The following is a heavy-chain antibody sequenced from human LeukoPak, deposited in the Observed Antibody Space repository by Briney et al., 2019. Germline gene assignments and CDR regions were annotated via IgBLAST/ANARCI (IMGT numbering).Heavy chain of an antibody. CDR1: GFTFSSYW. CDR2: IKQDGSEE. CDR3: AREWMGHSSSRRDYYYYMDV. Sequence: GGSLRLSCAASGFTFSSYWMSWVRQAPGKGLEWVANIKQDGSEENYVDSVKGRFTISRDNAKNSLYLQMNSLRAEDTALYYCAREWMGHSSSRRDYYYYMDVWGKGTTVTVSS. D-gene: IGHD6-13*01. V-gene: IGHV3-7*01. J-gene: IGHJ6*03.